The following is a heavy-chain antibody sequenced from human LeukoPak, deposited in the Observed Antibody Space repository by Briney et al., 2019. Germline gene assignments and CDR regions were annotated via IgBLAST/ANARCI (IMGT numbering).Heavy chain of an antibody. CDR1: SLTNGYH. Sequence: SETLSLTCTASSLTNGYHWGWIRQSPGKGLEWIGSVYRSGTTYYNPSLTTRVDISIDTSKKQFSLKLSSVTAADTAVYYCARALTTLRFLEWLLPGDYWGQGTLVTVSS. V-gene: IGHV4-38-2*02. CDR3: ARALTTLRFLEWLLPGDY. J-gene: IGHJ4*02. CDR2: VYRSGTT. D-gene: IGHD3-3*01.